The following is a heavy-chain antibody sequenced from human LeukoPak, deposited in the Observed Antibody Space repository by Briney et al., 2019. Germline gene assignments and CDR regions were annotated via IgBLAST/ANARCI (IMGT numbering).Heavy chain of an antibody. CDR3: ARATVTLDY. D-gene: IGHD4-17*01. CDR1: GFTFSSYG. J-gene: IGHJ4*02. Sequence: GGSLRLSCAASGFTFSSYGMHWVRQAPGKGLVWVSAINGDGRSTVYADSVKGRFTISRDNAKNTLYLQMDSLRTEDTAVYYCARATVTLDYWGQGTLVTVSS. CDR2: INGDGRST. V-gene: IGHV3-74*01.